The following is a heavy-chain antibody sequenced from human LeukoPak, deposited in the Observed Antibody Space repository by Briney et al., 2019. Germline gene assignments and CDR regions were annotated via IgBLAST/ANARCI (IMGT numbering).Heavy chain of an antibody. CDR1: GFTVSSNF. J-gene: IGHJ4*02. CDR2: IYSGGST. Sequence: GGSLRLSCAASGFTVSSNFMSWVRQAPGKGLEWVSVIYSGGSTYYADSVEGRFTISRDNSKNTLYLQTNSLRVEDTAVYYCALGLVTDYWGQGTLVTVSS. V-gene: IGHV3-66*01. CDR3: ALGLVTDY. D-gene: IGHD3-9*01.